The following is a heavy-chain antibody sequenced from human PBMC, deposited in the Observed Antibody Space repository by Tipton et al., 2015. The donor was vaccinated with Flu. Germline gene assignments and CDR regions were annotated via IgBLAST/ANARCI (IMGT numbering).Heavy chain of an antibody. D-gene: IGHD1-1*01. CDR3: AKGVLDLTNWFDP. CDR2: VRYRGDGT. J-gene: IGHJ5*02. Sequence: SLRLSCLASGFPLGDYAMTWVRQAPGKGLEWVSGVRYRGDGTFYADSVKGRFTISRDNSKNTLYLQMNSLRVDDTAVYFCAKGVLDLTNWFDPWGQGTLVTVSS. CDR1: GFPLGDYA. V-gene: IGHV3-23*01.